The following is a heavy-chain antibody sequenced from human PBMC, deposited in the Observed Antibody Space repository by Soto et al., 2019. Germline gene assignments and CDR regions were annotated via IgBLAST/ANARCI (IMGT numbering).Heavy chain of an antibody. J-gene: IGHJ6*03. D-gene: IGHD5-12*01. CDR3: ARVIHGLRGYSGYDYYYMDV. Sequence: SETLSLTCAVYGGSFSGYYWSWIRQPPGKGLEWIGEINHSGSTNYNPSLKSRVIISVDTAKNQFSLKLSSVTAADTAVDYCARVIHGLRGYSGYDYYYMDVWGKGTTVTVSS. CDR1: GGSFSGYY. V-gene: IGHV4-34*01. CDR2: INHSGST.